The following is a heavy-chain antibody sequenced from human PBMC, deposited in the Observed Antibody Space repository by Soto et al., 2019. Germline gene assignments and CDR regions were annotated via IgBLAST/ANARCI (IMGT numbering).Heavy chain of an antibody. CDR2: INPSGGST. D-gene: IGHD6-13*01. V-gene: IGHV1-46*03. CDR1: GYTFTSYY. J-gene: IGHJ4*02. CDR3: AREGPYSGSWYYFEY. Sequence: ASVKVSCKASGYTFTSYYMHWVRQAPGQGLEWMGIINPSGGSTSYAQKFQGRVTMTRDTSTSTVYMELSSLRSEDTAVYYCAREGPYSGSWYYFEYWGQGTLVTVAS.